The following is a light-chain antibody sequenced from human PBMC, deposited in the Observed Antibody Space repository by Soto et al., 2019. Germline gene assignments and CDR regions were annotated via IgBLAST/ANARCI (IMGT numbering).Light chain of an antibody. Sequence: EIVLTQSPGTLSLSPGERVTLSCRASQSVSNNYLAWYQQKPGQAPRLLIYGASNRATGIPDRFSGSGSGTDFTLTISSLEPQDFAVYYCQQRSNWPITCGQGTRLEIK. CDR1: QSVSNNY. J-gene: IGKJ5*01. CDR3: QQRSNWPIT. V-gene: IGKV3D-20*02. CDR2: GAS.